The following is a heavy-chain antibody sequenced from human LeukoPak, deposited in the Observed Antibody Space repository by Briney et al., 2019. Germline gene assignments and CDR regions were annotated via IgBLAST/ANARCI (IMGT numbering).Heavy chain of an antibody. J-gene: IGHJ5*02. Sequence: SVKVSCKASGGTFSSYAISWVRQAPGQGLERMGGIIPIFGTANYAQKFQGRVTITTDESTSTAYMELSSLRSEDTAVYYCARAGSIVVVPAAMAWFDPWGQGTLVTVSS. CDR2: IIPIFGTA. D-gene: IGHD2-2*01. CDR1: GGTFSSYA. CDR3: ARAGSIVVVPAAMAWFDP. V-gene: IGHV1-69*05.